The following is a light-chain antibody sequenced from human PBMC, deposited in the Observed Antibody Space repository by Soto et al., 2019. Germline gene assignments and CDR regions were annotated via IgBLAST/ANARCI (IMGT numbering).Light chain of an antibody. CDR1: QSVSSSY. Sequence: EIVLTQSPGTLSLSPGERATLSCRASQSVSSSYLAWYQQKPGQAPRLLIYGTSSRAPGVPDSFSGSGSGTDFTLTISRLEPEDFAEYYCQQYGSSPYSFGRGTKLEIK. CDR3: QQYGSSPYS. CDR2: GTS. V-gene: IGKV3-20*01. J-gene: IGKJ2*03.